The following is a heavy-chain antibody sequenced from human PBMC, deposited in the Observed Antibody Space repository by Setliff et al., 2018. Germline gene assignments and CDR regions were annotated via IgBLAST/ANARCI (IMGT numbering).Heavy chain of an antibody. CDR3: ARGNNWEPDAFDV. D-gene: IGHD1-20*01. CDR1: GGSISSSSYY. V-gene: IGHV4-39*07. Sequence: PSETLSLTCTVSGGSISSSSYYWGWIRQPPGKGLEWIGSIYYSGSTYYNPSLKSRVTISVDTSKNQFSLKLSSVTAADTAVYYCARGNNWEPDAFDVWGQGTMVTVSS. CDR2: IYYSGST. J-gene: IGHJ3*01.